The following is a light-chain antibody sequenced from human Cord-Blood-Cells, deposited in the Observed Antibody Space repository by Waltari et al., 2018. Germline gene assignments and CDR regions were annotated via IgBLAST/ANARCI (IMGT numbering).Light chain of an antibody. CDR1: KLGDKY. CDR2: QDS. V-gene: IGLV3-1*01. CDR3: QAWDSSTVV. J-gene: IGLJ2*01. Sequence: SYELTQQPSVSVSPGQIASITCSGDKLGDKYACWYQQKPGQTPVLVIYQDSKRPSGIPERFSGSNSGNTATLTISGTQAMDEADYYCQAWDSSTVVFGGGTKLTVL.